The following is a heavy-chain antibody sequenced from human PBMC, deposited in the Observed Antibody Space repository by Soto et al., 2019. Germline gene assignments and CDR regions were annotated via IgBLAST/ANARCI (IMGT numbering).Heavy chain of an antibody. CDR1: GYTITSYH. D-gene: IGHD2-2*01. J-gene: IGHJ4*02. Sequence: ASVNVSRKASGYTITSYHMHWVRQAHGQGLEWMGIINPSGGSTSYAQKFQGRVTMTRDTSTSTVYMELSSLRSEDTAVYYCARDNRRYCSSTSCYAHGFDYWGQGTLVTVSS. CDR2: INPSGGST. V-gene: IGHV1-46*03. CDR3: ARDNRRYCSSTSCYAHGFDY.